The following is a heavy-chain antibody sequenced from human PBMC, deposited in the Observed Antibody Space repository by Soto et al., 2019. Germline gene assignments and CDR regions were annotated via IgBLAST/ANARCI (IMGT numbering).Heavy chain of an antibody. V-gene: IGHV3-9*01. CDR3: AKGFGYDILTAQAYYSYMDV. CDR2: ISWNSGSI. D-gene: IGHD3-9*01. Sequence: GGSLRLSCAASGFTFDDYAMHWVRQAPGKGLEWVSGISWNSGSIGYADSVKGRFTISRDNAKNSLYLQMNSLRAEDTALYYCAKGFGYDILTAQAYYSYMDVWGKGTTVTVSS. J-gene: IGHJ6*03. CDR1: GFTFDDYA.